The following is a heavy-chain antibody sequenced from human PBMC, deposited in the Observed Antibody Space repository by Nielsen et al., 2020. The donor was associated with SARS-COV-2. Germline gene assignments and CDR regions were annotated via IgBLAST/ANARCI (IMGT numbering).Heavy chain of an antibody. D-gene: IGHD4-17*01. CDR1: GGTFSSYA. V-gene: IGHV1-69*13. J-gene: IGHJ4*02. CDR3: AKDRGADTVTTGY. CDR2: IIPIFGTA. Sequence: SVKVSCKASGGTFSSYAISWVRQAPGQGLEWMGGIIPIFGTANYAQKFQGRVTITADESTSTAYMELSSLRAEDTAVYYCAKDRGADTVTTGYWGQGTLVTVSS.